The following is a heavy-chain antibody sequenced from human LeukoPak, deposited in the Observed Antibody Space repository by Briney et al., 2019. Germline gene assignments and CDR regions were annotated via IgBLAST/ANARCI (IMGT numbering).Heavy chain of an antibody. Sequence: GGSLRLSCAASGFTFSSYAMSWVRQAPGKGLEWVSAISGSGGSTYYADSVKGRFTISRDNSKNTLYLQMNSLRAEDTAVYYCARGGYYDSSGYYYGPGYFDYWGQGTLVTVSS. V-gene: IGHV3-23*01. CDR2: ISGSGGST. D-gene: IGHD3-22*01. CDR1: GFTFSSYA. CDR3: ARGGYYDSSGYYYGPGYFDY. J-gene: IGHJ4*02.